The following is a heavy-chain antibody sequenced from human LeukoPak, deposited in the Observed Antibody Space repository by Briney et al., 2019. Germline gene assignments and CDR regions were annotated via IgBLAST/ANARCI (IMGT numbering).Heavy chain of an antibody. D-gene: IGHD1/OR15-1a*01. CDR2: MNKDGSEK. V-gene: IGHV3-7*03. J-gene: IGHJ6*02. CDR1: GFTLNYYW. Sequence: GGSLRLSCAASGFTLNYYWMTWVRQAPGKGPEWVANMNKDGSEKYYVDSVKGRFTISRDTAKNSLYLQMNNLRAEDTALYYCARNNDMDVWGQGTTVIVSS. CDR3: ARNNDMDV.